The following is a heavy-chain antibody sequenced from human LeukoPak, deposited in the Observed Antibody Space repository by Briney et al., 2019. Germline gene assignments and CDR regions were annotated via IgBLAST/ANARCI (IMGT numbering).Heavy chain of an antibody. V-gene: IGHV1-69*05. D-gene: IGHD5-12*01. CDR1: GGTFSSYA. Sequence: SVKVSCKXSGGTFSSYAISWVQQAPGQGLEWMGGIIPIFGTANYAQKFQGRVTITTDESTSTAYMELSSLRSEDTAVYYCARGPKYSGYDYGDYYYYYMDVWGKGTTVTVSS. J-gene: IGHJ6*03. CDR2: IIPIFGTA. CDR3: ARGPKYSGYDYGDYYYYYMDV.